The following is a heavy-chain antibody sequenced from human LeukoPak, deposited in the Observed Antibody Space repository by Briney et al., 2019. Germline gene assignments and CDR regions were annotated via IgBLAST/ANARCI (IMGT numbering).Heavy chain of an antibody. CDR1: GFTFSNAW. J-gene: IGHJ4*02. V-gene: IGHV3-15*01. Sequence: GGSLRLSCAASGFTFSNAWMSWVRQAPGKGLEWVGRIKSKTDGGTTDYAAPVKGTFTISRDDSKNTLYLQLNSLKTEDTAVYYCTTYTVGATTSHFDNRGQGTLVTVSS. CDR3: TTYTVGATTSHFDN. D-gene: IGHD1-26*01. CDR2: IKSKTDGGTT.